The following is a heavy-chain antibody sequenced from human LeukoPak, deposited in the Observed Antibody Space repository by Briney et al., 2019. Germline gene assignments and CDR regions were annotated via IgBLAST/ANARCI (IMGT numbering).Heavy chain of an antibody. D-gene: IGHD2-15*01. J-gene: IGHJ4*02. V-gene: IGHV5-51*01. CDR1: GYSFTSYW. Sequence: GESLKISCKGSGYSFTSYWIGWVRQMPGKGLEWMGIIYPGDSDARYSPSFQGQVTTSADKSISTAYLQWSSLKASDTAMYYCARRLFLRILDYWGQGTLVTVSS. CDR3: ARRLFLRILDY. CDR2: IYPGDSDA.